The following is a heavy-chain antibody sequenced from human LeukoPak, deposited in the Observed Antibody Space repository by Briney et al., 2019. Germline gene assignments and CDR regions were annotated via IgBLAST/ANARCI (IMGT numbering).Heavy chain of an antibody. V-gene: IGHV1-24*01. CDR3: ATRTVPTAIHSAFDI. CDR1: GYTLSVLP. CDR2: YEPEDGET. D-gene: IGHD2-2*02. Sequence: ASVKVSCKSSGYTLSVLPIHWVRQAPGKGPECMGGYEPEDGETFYTQEFQARVTMTEDISTDTAYMELSSLRSDDTAMYYCATRTVPTAIHSAFDIWGQGTMVTVSS. J-gene: IGHJ3*02.